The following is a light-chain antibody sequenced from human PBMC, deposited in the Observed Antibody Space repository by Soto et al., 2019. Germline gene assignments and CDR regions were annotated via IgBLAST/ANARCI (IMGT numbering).Light chain of an antibody. CDR2: DVT. CDR3: SSYAGSSNFVV. J-gene: IGLJ2*01. Sequence: QSALTQPPSASGSPGQSVTISCTGTSSDIGDYNSVSWYQQHPGKAPKLMTSDVTKRPSGVPDRFSGSKSGNTASLTVSGLQAEDEADYYCSSYAGSSNFVVFGGGTKLTVL. V-gene: IGLV2-8*01. CDR1: SSDIGDYNS.